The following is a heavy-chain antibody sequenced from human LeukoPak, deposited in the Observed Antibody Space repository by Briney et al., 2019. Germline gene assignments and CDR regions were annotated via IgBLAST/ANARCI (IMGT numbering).Heavy chain of an antibody. CDR1: GFTFSSYS. CDR2: ISSSSYI. CDR3: AREEGYSSGWSYFDY. D-gene: IGHD6-19*01. V-gene: IGHV3-21*01. J-gene: IGHJ4*02. Sequence: PGGSLRLSCAASGFTFSSYSMNWVRQAPGKGLEWVSSISSSSYIYYADSVKGRFTISRDNAKNSLYLQMNSLRAEDTAVYYCAREEGYSSGWSYFDYWGQGTLVTVSS.